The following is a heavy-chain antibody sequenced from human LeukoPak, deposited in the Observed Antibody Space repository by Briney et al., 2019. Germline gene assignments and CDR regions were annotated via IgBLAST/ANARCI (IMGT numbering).Heavy chain of an antibody. CDR2: IYYSGST. Sequence: SETLSLTCTVSGGSVSSSSYYWGWIRQPPGKGLEWIGSIYYSGSTYDNPSLKSRVTISVDTSKNQFSLKLSSVTAADTAVYYCATNTANPNYEIDYWGQGTLVTVSS. J-gene: IGHJ4*02. V-gene: IGHV4-39*01. D-gene: IGHD5-18*01. CDR3: ATNTANPNYEIDY. CDR1: GGSVSSSSYY.